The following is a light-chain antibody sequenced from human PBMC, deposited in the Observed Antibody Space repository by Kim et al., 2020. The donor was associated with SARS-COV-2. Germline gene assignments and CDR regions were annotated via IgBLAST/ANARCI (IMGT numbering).Light chain of an antibody. V-gene: IGLV3-21*01. J-gene: IGLJ2*01. CDR1: DIGRKS. Sequence: PGGTATISCGGNDIGRKSVHWYQQRPGKAPALVIYFDKDRPSGIPERFSGSNSENSATLTISRVEVGDEADYYCQVWDSSTDHVIFGGGTQLTVL. CDR2: FDK. CDR3: QVWDSSTDHVI.